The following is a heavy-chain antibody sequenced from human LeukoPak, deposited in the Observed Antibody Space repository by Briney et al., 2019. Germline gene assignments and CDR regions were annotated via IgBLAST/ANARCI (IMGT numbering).Heavy chain of an antibody. CDR2: ISSSSSYI. V-gene: IGHV3-21*01. CDR1: GFTFSDYT. J-gene: IGHJ6*03. Sequence: GGSLRLSCAASGFTFSDYTMNWVRQAPGKGLEWVSSISSSSSYIYYADSVKGRFTISRDDSKNTLYLQMNSLRPEDTAVYYCARGDCTNGVCPSDHYYYYMDVWGKGTTVTVSS. D-gene: IGHD2-8*01. CDR3: ARGDCTNGVCPSDHYYYYMDV.